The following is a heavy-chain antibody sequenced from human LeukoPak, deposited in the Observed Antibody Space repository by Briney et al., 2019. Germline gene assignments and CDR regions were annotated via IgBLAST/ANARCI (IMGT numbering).Heavy chain of an antibody. J-gene: IGHJ4*02. V-gene: IGHV3-21*01. CDR2: ISSSSSYI. Sequence: PGRSLRLSCAASGFTFSSYSMNWARQAPGKGLEWVSSISSSSSYIYYADSVKGRFTISRDNAKNSLYLQMNSLRAEDTAVYYCARGYYDSSGYYPYYFDYWGQGTLVTVSS. D-gene: IGHD3-22*01. CDR1: GFTFSSYS. CDR3: ARGYYDSSGYYPYYFDY.